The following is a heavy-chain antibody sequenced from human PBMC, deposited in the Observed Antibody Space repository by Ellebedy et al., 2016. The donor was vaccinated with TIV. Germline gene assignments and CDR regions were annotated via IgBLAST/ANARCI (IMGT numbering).Heavy chain of an antibody. CDR3: AKEYGSRSITSQRPCDY. CDR1: GFTFSSFG. Sequence: GESLKISXAASGFTFSSFGMHWVRLVPGKGLEWVAIISSDGSYQDYADSVKGRLTISRDNSKNTLYLQMNSLRIEDTALYYCAKEYGSRSITSQRPCDYWGQGTLVTVSS. V-gene: IGHV3-30*18. CDR2: ISSDGSYQ. J-gene: IGHJ4*02. D-gene: IGHD4-23*01.